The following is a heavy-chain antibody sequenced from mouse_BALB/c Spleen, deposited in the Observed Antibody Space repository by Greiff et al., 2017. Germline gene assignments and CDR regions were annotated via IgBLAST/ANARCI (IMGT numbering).Heavy chain of an antibody. CDR1: GYSITSDYA. D-gene: IGHD1-1*01. CDR2: ISYSGST. V-gene: IGHV3-2*02. J-gene: IGHJ3*01. CDR3: AREGLDGSSSAWFAY. Sequence: EVKLQESGPGLVKPSQSLSLTCTVTGYSITSDYAWNWIRQFPGNKLEWMGYISYSGSTSYNPSLKSRISITRDTSKNQFFLQLNSVTTEDTATYYCAREGLDGSSSAWFAYWGQGTLVTVAA.